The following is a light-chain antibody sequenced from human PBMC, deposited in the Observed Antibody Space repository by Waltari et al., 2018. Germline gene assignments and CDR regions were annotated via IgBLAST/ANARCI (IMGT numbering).Light chain of an antibody. CDR1: QSVSSY. V-gene: IGKV3-11*01. CDR2: DAS. J-gene: IGKJ3*01. CDR3: QQRSNWPLT. Sequence: EIVLTQSPATLSLSPGERATLSCRASQSVSSYLAWYQQKPGQAPRLLIYDASNRATVIPARFSGSGSGTDFTLTISSLDPEDFAVYCCQQRSNWPLTFGPGTKVDIK.